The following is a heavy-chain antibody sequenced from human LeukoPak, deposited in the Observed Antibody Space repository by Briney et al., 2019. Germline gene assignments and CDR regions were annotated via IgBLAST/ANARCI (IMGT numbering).Heavy chain of an antibody. CDR1: GFNFSSYW. Sequence: PGGSLRPSCAVSGFNFSSYWMSWVRQAPGKGLEWVSSISSSSSYIYSADSLKGRFTISRDNAKNSLYLHLNSLRAEDTAVYYCARETFCTSTSCPIGDHFDYWGQGTLVTVSS. D-gene: IGHD2-2*01. CDR2: ISSSSSYI. V-gene: IGHV3-21*01. J-gene: IGHJ4*02. CDR3: ARETFCTSTSCPIGDHFDY.